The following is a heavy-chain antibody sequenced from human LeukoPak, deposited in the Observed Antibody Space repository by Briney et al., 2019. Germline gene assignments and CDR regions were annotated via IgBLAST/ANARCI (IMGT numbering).Heavy chain of an antibody. CDR1: GGSISSHY. V-gene: IGHV4-4*07. Sequence: SETLSLTCTVSGGSISSHYWSWIRQPAGKGLEWIGRIYTSGGTNYNPSLKSRVTISLDTSNSQLSLTLSSLTAADTAVYFCAGYDHSNYLAYWGQGILVTVSS. CDR3: AGYDHSNYLAY. D-gene: IGHD4-11*01. CDR2: IYTSGGT. J-gene: IGHJ4*02.